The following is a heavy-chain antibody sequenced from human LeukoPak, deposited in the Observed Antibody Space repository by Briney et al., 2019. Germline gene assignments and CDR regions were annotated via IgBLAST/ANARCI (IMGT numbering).Heavy chain of an antibody. Sequence: GGSLRLSCAASGFTFSSYWMNWVRQAPGKGLEWVANIKQDGSEKYYVDSVKGRFTISRDNAKNSLYLQTNSLRAEDTAVYYCARGNDYGDHVGIYFDYWGQGTLVTVSS. V-gene: IGHV3-7*03. CDR1: GFTFSSYW. J-gene: IGHJ4*02. CDR2: IKQDGSEK. D-gene: IGHD4-17*01. CDR3: ARGNDYGDHVGIYFDY.